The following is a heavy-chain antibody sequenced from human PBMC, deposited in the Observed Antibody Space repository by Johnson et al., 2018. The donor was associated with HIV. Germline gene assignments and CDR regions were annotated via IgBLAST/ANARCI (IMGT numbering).Heavy chain of an antibody. V-gene: IGHV3-30*04. J-gene: IGHJ3*02. CDR3: VRDQGSGWPTNAFDI. Sequence: QVQLVESGGGVVHPGGSLRVSCAASGFTFRSYAMHWVRQAPGKGLEWVAVITYEGRNKYYADLVKGRFIISRDNSKNMTNLQMNGLSGEDTADYYCVRDQGSGWPTNAFDIWGQGTMVTVSS. CDR1: GFTFRSYA. D-gene: IGHD6-19*01. CDR2: ITYEGRNK.